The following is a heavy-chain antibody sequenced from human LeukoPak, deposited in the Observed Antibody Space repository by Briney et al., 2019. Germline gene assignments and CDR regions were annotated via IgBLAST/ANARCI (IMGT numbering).Heavy chain of an antibody. Sequence: GGSLRLSCAASGFTFSSYGMHWVRQAPGKGLEWVAVISYDGRNKYYTDSVKGRFTISRDNSKNTLYLQMNSLRAEDTAVYYRAKDLKGPIAVAGTFDYWGQGTLVTVSS. CDR1: GFTFSSYG. CDR2: ISYDGRNK. D-gene: IGHD6-19*01. CDR3: AKDLKGPIAVAGTFDY. J-gene: IGHJ4*02. V-gene: IGHV3-30*18.